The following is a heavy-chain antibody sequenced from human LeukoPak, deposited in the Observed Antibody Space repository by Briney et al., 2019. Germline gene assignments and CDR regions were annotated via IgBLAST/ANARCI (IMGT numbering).Heavy chain of an antibody. Sequence: GRSLRLSCAASGFTFDDFAMHWVRRAPGKGLEWVSGISWNSGSIGYADSVKGRFTISRDNAKNSLYLQMNSLRAEDTALYYCAKDMGTTQYYYGMDVWGQGTTVTVSS. CDR1: GFTFDDFA. J-gene: IGHJ6*02. CDR2: ISWNSGSI. D-gene: IGHD4-11*01. CDR3: AKDMGTTQYYYGMDV. V-gene: IGHV3-9*01.